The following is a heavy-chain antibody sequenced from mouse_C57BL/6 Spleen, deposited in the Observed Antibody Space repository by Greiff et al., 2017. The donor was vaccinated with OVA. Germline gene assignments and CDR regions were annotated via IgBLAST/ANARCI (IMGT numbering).Heavy chain of an antibody. CDR3: ARASDGTYYFDY. CDR2: ISSGSSTI. J-gene: IGHJ2*01. Sequence: EVKLVESGGGLVKPGGSLKLSCAASGFTFSDYGMHWVRQAPEKGLDWVAYISSGSSTIYYADTVKGRFTISRDNAKNTLFLQMTSLRSEDTAMYYCARASDGTYYFDYWGQGTTLTVSS. V-gene: IGHV5-17*01. D-gene: IGHD4-1*01. CDR1: GFTFSDYG.